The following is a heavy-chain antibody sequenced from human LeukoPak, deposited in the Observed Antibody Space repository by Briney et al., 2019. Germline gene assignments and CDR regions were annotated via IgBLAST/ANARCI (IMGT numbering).Heavy chain of an antibody. D-gene: IGHD6-19*01. CDR1: GGSISSYY. CDR2: IYTSGST. Sequence: SETLSLTCTVSGGSISSYYWSWIRQPAGKGLEWIGRIYTSGSTNYNPSLKSRVTISVDTSKNQFSLKLSSVTAADTAVYYCARNSPGSSGWKYWYFDLWGRGTLVTVSS. CDR3: ARNSPGSSGWKYWYFDL. V-gene: IGHV4-4*07. J-gene: IGHJ2*01.